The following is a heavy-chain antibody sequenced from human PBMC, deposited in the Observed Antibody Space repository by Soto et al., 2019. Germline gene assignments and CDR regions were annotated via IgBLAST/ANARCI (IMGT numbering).Heavy chain of an antibody. CDR2: ISYDGTYK. CDR3: TRQAPVTGVANDALDF. V-gene: IGHV3-30*04. Sequence: VGSLTLSCAASGFTLSSEAMHLVRQAPGKGLEWVALISYDGTYKHYADAVKVRFTFSRDNSNNTGSMQMNSLKTEDTAVLYPTRQAPVTGVANDALDFWGKETRFTVS. CDR1: GFTLSSEA. J-gene: IGHJ3*01. D-gene: IGHD1-1*01.